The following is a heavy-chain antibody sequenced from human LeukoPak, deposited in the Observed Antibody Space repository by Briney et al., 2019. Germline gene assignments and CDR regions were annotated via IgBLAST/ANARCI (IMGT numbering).Heavy chain of an antibody. CDR1: GGSVTTSYY. CDR3: ARTSPRAATFDY. D-gene: IGHD2-15*01. CDR2: IYTSGTT. J-gene: IGHJ4*02. Sequence: PSETLSLTCTVSGGSVTTSYYWSWIRQPAGKGLEWIGRIYTSGTTNYNPSLKSRVTMSVDTSKNQFSLNLNSVTAADTAVYYCARTSPRAATFDYWGQGTLVTVSS. V-gene: IGHV4-4*07.